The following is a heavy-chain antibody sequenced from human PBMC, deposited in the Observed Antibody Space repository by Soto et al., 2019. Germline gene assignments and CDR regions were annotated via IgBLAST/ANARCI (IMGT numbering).Heavy chain of an antibody. CDR2: ISYDGHNK. V-gene: IGHV3-30*18. CDR1: GFTFTTFG. D-gene: IGHD4-17*01. CDR3: AKDLQAYGDYNYYYYGMDG. Sequence: QVQLVESGGGVVQPGGSLRLSCTASGFTFTTFGIHWVRQAPGKGLEWVALISYDGHNKYYSDSLKGRFTISRDNYKNTPSLQINSLRAEDTAVYYCAKDLQAYGDYNYYYYGMDGWGQGTTVSVSS. J-gene: IGHJ6*02.